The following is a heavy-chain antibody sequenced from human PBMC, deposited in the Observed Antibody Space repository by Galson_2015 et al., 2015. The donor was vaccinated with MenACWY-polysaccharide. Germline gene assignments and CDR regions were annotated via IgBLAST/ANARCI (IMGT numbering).Heavy chain of an antibody. CDR1: GGSISSGSYY. Sequence: TLSLTCTVSGGSISSGSYYWSWIRQPAGKGLEWIGRIYTSGSTNYNPSLKSRVTISVDTSKNQFSLKLSSVTAADTAVYYCARDGITIFGVVISDAFDIWGQGTMVTVSS. CDR3: ARDGITIFGVVISDAFDI. CDR2: IYTSGST. J-gene: IGHJ3*02. V-gene: IGHV4-61*02. D-gene: IGHD3-3*01.